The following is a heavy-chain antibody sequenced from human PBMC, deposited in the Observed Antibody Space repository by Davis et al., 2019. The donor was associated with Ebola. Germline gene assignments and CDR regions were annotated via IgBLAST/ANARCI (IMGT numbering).Heavy chain of an antibody. J-gene: IGHJ6*04. V-gene: IGHV3-30*18. CDR1: GFTFSSYG. Sequence: PGGSLRLSCAASGFTFSSYGMHWVRQAPGKGLEWVAVISYDGSNKYYADSVKGRFTISRDNAKNSLYLQMNSLRGGDTALYYCVKDIMQWLALPLYYGMDVWGKGTTVIVSS. CDR3: VKDIMQWLALPLYYGMDV. CDR2: ISYDGSNK. D-gene: IGHD6-19*01.